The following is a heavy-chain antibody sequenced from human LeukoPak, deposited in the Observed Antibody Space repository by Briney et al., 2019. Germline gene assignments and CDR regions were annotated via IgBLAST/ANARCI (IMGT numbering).Heavy chain of an antibody. V-gene: IGHV1-46*01. CDR3: ARGRPGLYCSGGSCYRRLTEKNWFDP. CDR2: INPSGGST. CDR1: GYTFTSYY. D-gene: IGHD2-15*01. Sequence: GASVKVSCKASGYTFTSYYMHWVRQAPGQGLEWMGIINPSGGSTSYAQKFQGRVTMTTDTSTSTAYMELRSLRSDDTAVYYCARGRPGLYCSGGSCYRRLTEKNWFDPWGQGTLVTVSS. J-gene: IGHJ5*02.